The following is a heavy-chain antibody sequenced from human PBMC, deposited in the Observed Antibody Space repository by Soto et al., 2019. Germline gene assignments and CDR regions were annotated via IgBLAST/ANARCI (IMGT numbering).Heavy chain of an antibody. CDR1: GFTFSSYA. CDR2: ISGSGGST. J-gene: IGHJ6*02. D-gene: IGHD6-13*01. CDR3: AKVRSSSPLGYAYYGMDV. V-gene: IGHV3-23*01. Sequence: GGSLRLSCAASGFTFSSYAMSWVRQAPGKGLEWVSAISGSGGSTYYADSVKGRFTISRDNSKNTLYLQMNSLRAEDTAVYYRAKVRSSSPLGYAYYGMDVWGQGTTLTVSS.